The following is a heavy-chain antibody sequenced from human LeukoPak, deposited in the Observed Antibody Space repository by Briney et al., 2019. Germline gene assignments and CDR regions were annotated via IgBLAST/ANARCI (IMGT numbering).Heavy chain of an antibody. V-gene: IGHV3-20*04. CDR3: AELGITMIGGV. CDR2: INWNGGST. CDR1: GFTFDDYG. D-gene: IGHD3-10*02. Sequence: RTGGSLRLSCEASGFTFDDYGMGWVRQAPGKGLEWVSGINWNGGSTDYADSVKGRFTISRDNAKNSLYLQMNSLRAEDTAVYYCAELGITMIGGVWGKGTTVTISS. J-gene: IGHJ6*04.